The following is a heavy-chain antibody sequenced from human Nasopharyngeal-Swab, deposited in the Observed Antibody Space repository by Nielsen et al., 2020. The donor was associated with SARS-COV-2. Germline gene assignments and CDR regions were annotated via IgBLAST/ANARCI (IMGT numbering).Heavy chain of an antibody. V-gene: IGHV3-9*01. D-gene: IGHD3-16*01. Sequence: SLKISCAASGFTFDDYAMHWVRQAPGKGLEWVSGISWNSASTGYADSVKGRFTISRDNAKNSLELQMNSLRVEDTAVYYCGRGGKLGALDIWGQGTMVTVSS. CDR1: GFTFDDYA. CDR3: GRGGKLGALDI. J-gene: IGHJ3*02. CDR2: ISWNSAST.